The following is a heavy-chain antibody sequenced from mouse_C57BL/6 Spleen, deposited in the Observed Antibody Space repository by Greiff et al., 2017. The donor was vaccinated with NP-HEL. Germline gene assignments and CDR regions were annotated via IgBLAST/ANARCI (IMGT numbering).Heavy chain of an antibody. V-gene: IGHV1-18*01. CDR1: GYTFTDYN. D-gene: IGHD2-5*01. CDR3: ARRIVTTPYYAMDY. J-gene: IGHJ4*01. Sequence: EVQLQQSGPELVKPGASVKIPCKASGYTFTDYNMDWVKQSHGKSLEWIGDINPNNGGTIYNQKFKGKATLTVDKSSSTAYMELRSLTSEDTAVYYCARRIVTTPYYAMDYWGQGTSVTVSS. CDR2: INPNNGGT.